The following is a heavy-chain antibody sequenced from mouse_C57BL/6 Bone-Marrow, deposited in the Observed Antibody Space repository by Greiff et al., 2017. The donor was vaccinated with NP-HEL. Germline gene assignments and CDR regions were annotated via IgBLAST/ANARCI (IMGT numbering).Heavy chain of an antibody. CDR1: GYTFTSYW. Sequence: VQLQQPGAELVMPGASVKLSCKASGYTFTSYWMHWVKQRPGQGLEWIGEIDPSDSYTNYNQKFKGKSTLTVDKSSSTAYMQLSSLTSEDSAVYYCARRDSNYAFDYWGQGTTLTVSS. V-gene: IGHV1-69*01. J-gene: IGHJ2*01. D-gene: IGHD2-5*01. CDR2: IDPSDSYT. CDR3: ARRDSNYAFDY.